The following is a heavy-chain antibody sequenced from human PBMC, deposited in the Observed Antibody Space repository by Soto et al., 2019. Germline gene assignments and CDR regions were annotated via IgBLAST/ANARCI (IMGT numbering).Heavy chain of an antibody. V-gene: IGHV1-69*01. Sequence: QVQLVQSGAEVKKPGSSVKVSCKSSGGTFSSYAFSWVRQAPGQGLEWMGGIIPMFGTANYAQKLQGRVTITADESTSTAYMEXXXLXXXXXXXXXCARDSLVVXAAXPRWXDP. J-gene: IGHJ5*02. D-gene: IGHD2-15*01. CDR3: ARDSLVVXAAXPRWXDP. CDR1: GGTFSSYA. CDR2: IIPMFGTA.